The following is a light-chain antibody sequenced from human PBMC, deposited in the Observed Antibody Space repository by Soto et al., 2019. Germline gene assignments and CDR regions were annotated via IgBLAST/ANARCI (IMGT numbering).Light chain of an antibody. CDR2: GAS. Sequence: EIVMTQSPATLSASPGERVTLSCRASQSVNSNLAWYQQNPGQAPRLLIYGASTRATGIPARFSGSGSGTEFTLTISSLQSEDFGVYYCQQANDWPLSFGGGTKVEIK. J-gene: IGKJ4*01. V-gene: IGKV3-15*01. CDR1: QSVNSN. CDR3: QQANDWPLS.